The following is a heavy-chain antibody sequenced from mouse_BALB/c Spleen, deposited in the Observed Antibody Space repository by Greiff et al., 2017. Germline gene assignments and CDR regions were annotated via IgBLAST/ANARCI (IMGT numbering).Heavy chain of an antibody. CDR3: ARPYYGNYYAMDY. CDR1: GFTFSSFG. D-gene: IGHD2-10*01. Sequence: EVQVVESGGGLVQPGGSRKLSCAASGFTFSSFGMHWVRQAPEKGLEWVAYISSGSSTIYYADTVKGRFTISRDNPKNTLFLQMTSLRSEDTAMYYCARPYYGNYYAMDYWGQGTSVTVSS. CDR2: ISSGSSTI. J-gene: IGHJ4*01. V-gene: IGHV5-17*02.